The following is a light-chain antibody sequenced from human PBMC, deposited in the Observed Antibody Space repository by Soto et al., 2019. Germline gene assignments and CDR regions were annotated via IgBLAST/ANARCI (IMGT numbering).Light chain of an antibody. CDR1: QSVSSY. J-gene: IGKJ3*01. CDR3: QQRSNWPPRFT. CDR2: DAS. Sequence: EIVLTQSTATLSLSPGERATLSCRASQSVSSYLAWYQQKPGQAPRLLIYDASNRATGIPARFSGSGSGTDFTLTISSLETEDFAVYYCQQRSNWPPRFTFGPGTKVDIK. V-gene: IGKV3-11*01.